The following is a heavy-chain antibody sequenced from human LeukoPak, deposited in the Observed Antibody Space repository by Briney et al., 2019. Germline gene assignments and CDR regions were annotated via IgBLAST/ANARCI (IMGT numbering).Heavy chain of an antibody. CDR3: ARGYGSGSYAGMDV. CDR1: GFTFSSNG. V-gene: IGHV3-13*05. D-gene: IGHD3-10*01. Sequence: PGGSLRLSCVASGFTFSSNGMHWVRQAAGKGLEWVSGIDIAGDPCYPGSVKGRFTISRENAKNSLYLQMNSLTAGDTAVYYCARGYGSGSYAGMDVWGKGTTVTVSS. CDR2: IDIAGDP. J-gene: IGHJ6*04.